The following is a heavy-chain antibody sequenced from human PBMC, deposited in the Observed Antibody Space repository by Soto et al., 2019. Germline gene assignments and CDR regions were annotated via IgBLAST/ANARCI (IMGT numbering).Heavy chain of an antibody. Sequence: QVQLQESGPGLVKPSQTLSLTCTVSGGSISSGGYYWSWIRQHPGKGLEWIGYIYYSGSTYYNPSLKSRVTISVDTSKNQFSLKLSSVTAADTAVYYCARVMGDIVVVPAAPARNYYYYYYMDVWGKGTTVTVSS. D-gene: IGHD2-2*01. V-gene: IGHV4-31*03. CDR1: GGSISSGGYY. CDR2: IYYSGST. CDR3: ARVMGDIVVVPAAPARNYYYYYYMDV. J-gene: IGHJ6*03.